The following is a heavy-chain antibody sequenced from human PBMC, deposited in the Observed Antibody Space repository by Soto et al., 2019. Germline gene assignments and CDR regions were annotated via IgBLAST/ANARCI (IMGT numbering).Heavy chain of an antibody. Sequence: ASETLSLTCTVSAGSINNYYWHWIRQPPGKGLEWIGFIYYSGDTNYNPSLKSRVTISLDTSKNQFSLKVNSVTAADTALYYCARGLRYCSSTSCYGIEVFDYWGQGTLVTSPQ. V-gene: IGHV4-59*01. CDR1: AGSINNYY. D-gene: IGHD2-2*01. J-gene: IGHJ4*02. CDR3: ARGLRYCSSTSCYGIEVFDY. CDR2: IYYSGDT.